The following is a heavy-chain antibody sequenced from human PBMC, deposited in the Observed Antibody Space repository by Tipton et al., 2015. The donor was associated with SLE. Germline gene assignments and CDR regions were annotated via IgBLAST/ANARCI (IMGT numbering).Heavy chain of an antibody. V-gene: IGHV3-53*01. CDR1: GFTVSNNY. Sequence: GVLRLSCAASGFTVSNNYMSWVRQAPGKGLEWVSVIYSGGSTYYADSVKGRFTISRDNSKNTLYLQMNSLRAADTAVYYCARSGFRGYCSGGYCRGGMDVWGQGTTVTVSS. J-gene: IGHJ6*02. CDR2: IYSGGST. CDR3: ARSGFRGYCSGGYCRGGMDV. D-gene: IGHD2-15*01.